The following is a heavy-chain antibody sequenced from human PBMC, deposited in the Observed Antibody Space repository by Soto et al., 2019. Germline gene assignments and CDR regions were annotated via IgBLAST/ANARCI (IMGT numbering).Heavy chain of an antibody. V-gene: IGHV1-2*02. J-gene: IGHJ3*02. CDR3: ARDGCSGGSCYTTDAFDI. CDR1: GYTFTGYY. CDR2: INPNSGGT. D-gene: IGHD2-15*01. Sequence: QVQLVQSGAEVKKPGASVKVSCKASGYTFTGYYMHWVRQAPGQGLEWMGWINPNSGGTNYAQKSQGRVTMTRDTSISTAYMELSRLRSDDTAVYYCARDGCSGGSCYTTDAFDIWGQGTMVTVSS.